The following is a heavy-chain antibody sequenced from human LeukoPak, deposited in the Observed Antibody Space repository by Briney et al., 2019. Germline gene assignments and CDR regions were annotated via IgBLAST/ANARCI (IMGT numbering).Heavy chain of an antibody. CDR2: ISSRSSYI. Sequence: SGGSLRLSCAASGFTVNTFYMSWVRQAPGKGLEWVSSISSRSSYIYYADSVKGRFTISRDNAKNSLYLQMNSLRAEDTAVYFCATTPVIVGATAHWYFNFWGRGSLATVSS. D-gene: IGHD1-26*01. CDR3: ATTPVIVGATAHWYFNF. CDR1: GFTVNTFY. J-gene: IGHJ2*01. V-gene: IGHV3-21*04.